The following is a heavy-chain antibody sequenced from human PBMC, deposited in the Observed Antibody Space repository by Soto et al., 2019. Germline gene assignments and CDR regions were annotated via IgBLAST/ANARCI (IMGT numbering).Heavy chain of an antibody. CDR3: ARAAVGADEDYFDY. D-gene: IGHD1-26*01. Sequence: ASVKVSCKASGYTFTGYYMHWVRQAPGQGLEWMGWINPNSGGTNYAQKFLGRVTISVDTSKDQFSLKLSSVTAADTAVYYCARAAVGADEDYFDYWGQGTLVTVSS. CDR1: GYTFTGYY. J-gene: IGHJ4*02. V-gene: IGHV1-2*02. CDR2: INPNSGGT.